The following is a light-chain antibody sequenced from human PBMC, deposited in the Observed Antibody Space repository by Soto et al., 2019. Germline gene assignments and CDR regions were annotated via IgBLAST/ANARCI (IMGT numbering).Light chain of an antibody. Sequence: QSVLTQPHSVSAAPGQKVIISCSGSTSNVVNNHVSWYQQFPGTAPKLLIYDNDKGPSGIPDRFSGSKSGTSATLDITGLQTGDEADYYCGTWDDILSAVVFGGGTKLTVL. V-gene: IGLV1-51*01. CDR2: DND. CDR3: GTWDDILSAVV. CDR1: TSNVVNNH. J-gene: IGLJ2*01.